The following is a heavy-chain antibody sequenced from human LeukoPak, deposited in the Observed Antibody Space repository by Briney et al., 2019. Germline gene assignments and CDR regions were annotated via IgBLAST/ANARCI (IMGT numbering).Heavy chain of an antibody. CDR2: MNPNSGNT. J-gene: IGHJ6*03. CDR1: GYTFTSYD. CDR3: ARGDYYYYYMDV. V-gene: IGHV1-8*02. Sequence: ASVKVSCKASGYTFTSYDINWVRQATGQGLEWVGWMNPNSGNTGYAQKFQGRVTMTRDTSISTAYMELSRLRSDDTAVYYCARGDYYYYYMDVWGKGTTVTVSS.